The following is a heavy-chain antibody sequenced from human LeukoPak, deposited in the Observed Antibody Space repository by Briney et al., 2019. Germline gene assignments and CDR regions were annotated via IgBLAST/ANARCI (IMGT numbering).Heavy chain of an antibody. CDR2: IYYSGST. V-gene: IGHV4-39*07. CDR3: ATSGFEFHDSSVGGSRKYFDY. D-gene: IGHD3-22*01. J-gene: IGHJ4*02. CDR1: GGSISSSGYY. Sequence: KSSETLSLTCTVSGGSISSSGYYWGWIRQPPGKGLEWIGSIYYSGSTYYNPSLKSRVTISVDTSKNQFSLKLSSVTAADTAVYYCATSGFEFHDSSVGGSRKYFDYWGQGTLVTVSS.